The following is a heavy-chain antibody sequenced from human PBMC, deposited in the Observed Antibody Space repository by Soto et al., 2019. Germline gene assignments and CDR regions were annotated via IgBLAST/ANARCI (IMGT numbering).Heavy chain of an antibody. V-gene: IGHV4-59*01. J-gene: IGHJ4*02. Sequence: SETLSLTCTVSGGSISSYYWSWIRQPPGKGPEWIGYIYYSGITNYNPSLKSRVTISVDTSKNQFSLKLSSVTAADTAVYYCARGPTYYYDSSSYYLFDYWGQGTLVTVSS. D-gene: IGHD3-22*01. CDR1: GGSISSYY. CDR2: IYYSGIT. CDR3: ARGPTYYYDSSSYYLFDY.